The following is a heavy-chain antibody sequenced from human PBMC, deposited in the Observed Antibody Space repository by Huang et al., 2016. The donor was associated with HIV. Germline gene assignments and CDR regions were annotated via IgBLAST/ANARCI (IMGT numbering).Heavy chain of an antibody. D-gene: IGHD6-13*01. CDR1: GDFISRTNYY. CDR3: ASQHIGAAATWF. V-gene: IGHV4-39*01. Sequence: QLQLQESGPGQVKPSETLSLTCTVSGDFISRTNYYWGWIRQSPGKGLEWVGRVYQSGSTNYNPSLKSRVTLSVDTSRNQFSLRLNSVTAADTAVYYCASQHIGAAATWFWGRGTQVAVSS. CDR2: VYQSGST. J-gene: IGHJ4*02.